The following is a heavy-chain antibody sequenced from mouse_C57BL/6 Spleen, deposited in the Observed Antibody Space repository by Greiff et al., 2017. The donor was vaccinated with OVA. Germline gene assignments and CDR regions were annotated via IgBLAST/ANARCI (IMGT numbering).Heavy chain of an antibody. D-gene: IGHD4-1*01. J-gene: IGHJ2*01. Sequence: EVQGVESGGGLVKPGGSLKLSCAASGFTFSSYAMSWVRQTPEKRLEWVATISDGGSYTYYPDNVKGRFTISRDNAKNNLYLQMSHLKSEDTAMYYCARDRELTGYYFDYWGQGTTLTVSS. CDR1: GFTFSSYA. CDR2: ISDGGSYT. V-gene: IGHV5-4*01. CDR3: ARDRELTGYYFDY.